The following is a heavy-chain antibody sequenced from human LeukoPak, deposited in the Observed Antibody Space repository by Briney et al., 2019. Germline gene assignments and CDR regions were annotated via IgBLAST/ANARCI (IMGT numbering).Heavy chain of an antibody. CDR2: ISYDGSNK. Sequence: GGSLRLSCAASGFTFSSYGMHWVRQAPGKGLEWVAVISYDGSNKYYADSVKGRFTISRDNSKNTLYLQMNSLRAEDTAVYYCARDINYYYGMDVWGQGTTVTVSS. J-gene: IGHJ6*02. CDR3: ARDINYYYGMDV. V-gene: IGHV3-30*19. D-gene: IGHD1-14*01. CDR1: GFTFSSYG.